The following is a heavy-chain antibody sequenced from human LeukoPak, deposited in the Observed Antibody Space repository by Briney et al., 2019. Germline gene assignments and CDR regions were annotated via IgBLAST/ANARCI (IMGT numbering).Heavy chain of an antibody. CDR2: IIPIFGTA. D-gene: IGHD3-22*01. Sequence: ASVKVSCKASGGTFSSCAISWVRQAPGQGLEWMGGIIPIFGTANYAQKFQGRVTITADKSTSTAYMELSSLRSEDTAVYYCARDKNHYDSSGYYQTPWYFDLWGRGTLVTVSS. V-gene: IGHV1-69*06. J-gene: IGHJ2*01. CDR1: GGTFSSCA. CDR3: ARDKNHYDSSGYYQTPWYFDL.